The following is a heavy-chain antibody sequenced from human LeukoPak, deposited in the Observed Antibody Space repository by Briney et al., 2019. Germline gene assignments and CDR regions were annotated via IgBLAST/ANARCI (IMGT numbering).Heavy chain of an antibody. Sequence: GGSLRLSCAASGFTFSSYSMNWVRQAPGKGLEWVSYISSSGSTIYYADSVKGRFTISRDNSQSTLFLQMNSLRAEDTAVYYCAKLARYSYVGVYYFDYWGQGTLVTVSS. J-gene: IGHJ4*02. V-gene: IGHV3-48*01. CDR1: GFTFSSYS. CDR3: AKLARYSYVGVYYFDY. D-gene: IGHD5-18*01. CDR2: ISSSGSTI.